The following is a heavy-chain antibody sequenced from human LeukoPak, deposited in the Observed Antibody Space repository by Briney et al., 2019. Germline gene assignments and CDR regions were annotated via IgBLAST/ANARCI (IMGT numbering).Heavy chain of an antibody. CDR2: ISAYDGNT. D-gene: IGHD2-8*01. J-gene: IGHJ4*02. V-gene: IGHV1-18*01. CDR3: AETHGVP. Sequence: ASVKVSCKAFGYSSTKFGISWVRQAPGQGLEWMGWISAYDGNTKYAQNLQGRVTMTTDTSTTTAYMELRSLRSDDTAVYYCAETHGVPWGQGTLVTVSS. CDR1: GYSSTKFG.